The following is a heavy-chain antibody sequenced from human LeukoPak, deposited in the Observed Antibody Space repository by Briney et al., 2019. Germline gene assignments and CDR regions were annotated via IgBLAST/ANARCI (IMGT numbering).Heavy chain of an antibody. J-gene: IGHJ6*03. CDR1: GFTVSSNY. CDR3: ARVYKWLVLTFYYYYMDI. Sequence: GGSLRLSCAASGFTVSSNYMSWVRQAPGKGLEWVSVIYSGGSTYYADSVKGRFTISRDNSKNTLYLQMNSLRAEDTAVYYCARVYKWLVLTFYYYYMDIWGKGTTVTVSS. CDR2: IYSGGST. V-gene: IGHV3-53*01. D-gene: IGHD6-19*01.